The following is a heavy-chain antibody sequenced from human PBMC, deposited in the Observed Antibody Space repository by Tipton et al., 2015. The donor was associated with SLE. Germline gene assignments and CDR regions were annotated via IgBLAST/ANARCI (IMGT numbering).Heavy chain of an antibody. J-gene: IGHJ6*02. CDR1: GFTFSSYD. CDR3: ARGAGETAMVTDYDYGMDV. V-gene: IGHV3-13*01. Sequence: SLRLSCAASGFTFSSYDMHWVRQATGKGLEWVSAIGTAGDTYYPGSVKGRFTISRENAKNSLYLQMNSLRAGDTAVYYCARGAGETAMVTDYDYGMDVWGQGTTVTVSS. CDR2: IGTAGDT. D-gene: IGHD5-18*01.